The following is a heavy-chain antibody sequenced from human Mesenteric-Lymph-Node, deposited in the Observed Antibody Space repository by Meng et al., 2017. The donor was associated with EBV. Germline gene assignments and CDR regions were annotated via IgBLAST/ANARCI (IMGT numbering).Heavy chain of an antibody. CDR1: GGSITSDGYY. CDR2: IYYGGSA. CDR3: ARLPFYTYSDYPYYFDS. Sequence: QVQLQGSGPRLVKPSQTLSLTCAVSGGSITSDGYYWSWIRQPPGKGLEWIGYIYYGGSAYYNPSLKSRVTISVDTSKNQFSLKLTSVTAADTAVYYCARLPFYTYSDYPYYFDSCGQGTLVTVSS. D-gene: IGHD4-11*01. J-gene: IGHJ4*02. V-gene: IGHV4-30-4*01.